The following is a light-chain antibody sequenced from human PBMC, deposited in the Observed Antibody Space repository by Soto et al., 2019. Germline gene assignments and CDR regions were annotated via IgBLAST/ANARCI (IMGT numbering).Light chain of an antibody. V-gene: IGLV2-11*01. CDR2: DVF. CDR1: SSDVGYYNY. J-gene: IGLJ1*01. CDR3: CSYAGSYNLYL. Sequence: QSVLTQPRSVSGSPGQSVTISCTGTSSDVGYYNYVSWYQRHPGKAPKLMIYDVFKRPSGVPDRFSGSKSGNTASLTISGLQAEDEGDYYCCSYAGSYNLYLFGTGTKVTVL.